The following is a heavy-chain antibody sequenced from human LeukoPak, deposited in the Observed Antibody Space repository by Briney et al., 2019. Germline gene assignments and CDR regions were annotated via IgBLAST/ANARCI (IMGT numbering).Heavy chain of an antibody. Sequence: SETLSLTCTVSGGSINSYYWSWIRQPPGKGLEWIGYIYDSGSTNYNPSLKSRVTISVDTSKNQFSLKLSSVTAADTAVYYCACLTTADAFDIWGQGTMVTVSS. CDR1: GGSINSYY. V-gene: IGHV4-59*01. D-gene: IGHD3-22*01. CDR3: ACLTTADAFDI. J-gene: IGHJ3*02. CDR2: IYDSGST.